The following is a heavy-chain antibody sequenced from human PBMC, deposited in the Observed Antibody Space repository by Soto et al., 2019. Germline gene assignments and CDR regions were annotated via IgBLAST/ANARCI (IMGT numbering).Heavy chain of an antibody. Sequence: QVQLVQSGAEVKRPGSSVKVSCKASGDSFSRSTFSWVRQAPGQGLEWMGRFIPMLGIANYAQTFQGRVTITADKSTSTAYMDLSRLRAEDTAVYYCASLYDDTSGKFDYWGQGTLVTVSS. D-gene: IGHD3-22*01. V-gene: IGHV1-69*02. CDR3: ASLYDDTSGKFDY. J-gene: IGHJ4*02. CDR1: GDSFSRST. CDR2: FIPMLGIA.